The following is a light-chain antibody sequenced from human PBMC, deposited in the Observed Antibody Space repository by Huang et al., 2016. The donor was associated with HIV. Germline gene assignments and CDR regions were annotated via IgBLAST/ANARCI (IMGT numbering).Light chain of an antibody. Sequence: DIQMTQSPSSLSASVGDRVNITCRASQSISSYLNWYQQKPGKAPKRLIYAASSLQSGVPSRFSGSCSGTDFTLTVSNLQPEDFAAYYCQQSYSTPLTFGRGTKVEIK. CDR1: QSISSY. CDR2: AAS. J-gene: IGKJ4*01. CDR3: QQSYSTPLT. V-gene: IGKV1-39*01.